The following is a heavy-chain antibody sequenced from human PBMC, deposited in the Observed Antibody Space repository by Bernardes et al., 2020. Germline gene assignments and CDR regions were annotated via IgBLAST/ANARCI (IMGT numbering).Heavy chain of an antibody. J-gene: IGHJ6*02. D-gene: IGHD3-10*01. CDR2: IYSGGST. V-gene: IGHV3-53*01. CDR1: GFTVSSNY. Sequence: GGSLRLSCAASGFTVSSNYMRWVRQAPGKGLEWVSAIYSGGSTYYADSVKGRFTISRDNSKNTLYIQMNSLIAEDTAVYYCARGMVRGAIGYYYGMDVWGQGTTVTVSS. CDR3: ARGMVRGAIGYYYGMDV.